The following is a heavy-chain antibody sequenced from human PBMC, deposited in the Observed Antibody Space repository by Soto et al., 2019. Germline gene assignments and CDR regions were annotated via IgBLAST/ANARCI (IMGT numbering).Heavy chain of an antibody. CDR1: GGSISISGYY. J-gene: IGHJ4*02. D-gene: IGHD3-10*01. CDR3: ARINFRELDY. V-gene: IGHV4-39*01. CDR2: IFYSGST. Sequence: PSETLSLTCTVSGGSISISGYYWGWIRQPPGKGLEWIGNIFYSGSTYYNPSLKSRVTVSVDTSKNQFSLKVSSVTVADTAVYYCARINFRELDYWGQGTLVTVSS.